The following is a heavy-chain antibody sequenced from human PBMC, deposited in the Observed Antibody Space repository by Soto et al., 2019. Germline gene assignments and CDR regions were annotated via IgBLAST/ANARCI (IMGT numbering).Heavy chain of an antibody. V-gene: IGHV4-59*01. Sequence: PSETLSLTCTVSGGSISSYYWSWIRQPPGKGLEWIGYIYYSGSTNYNPSLKSRVTISVDTSKNQFSLKLSSVTAADTAVYYCARDENGLRLEDWGQGTLVTVSS. CDR3: ARDENGLRLED. D-gene: IGHD5-12*01. J-gene: IGHJ4*02. CDR2: IYYSGST. CDR1: GGSISSYY.